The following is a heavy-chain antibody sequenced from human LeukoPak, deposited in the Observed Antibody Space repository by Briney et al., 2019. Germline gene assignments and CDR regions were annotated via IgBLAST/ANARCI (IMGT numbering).Heavy chain of an antibody. Sequence: GGSLRLSCAASGFTSSSYAMSWVRQAPGKGLEWVSAISSSGGVTYYADSVKGRFTISRDNSKNTLYLQMNSLRVDDTAVYYCAKGPGYFEPWGQGTLVTVSS. D-gene: IGHD3-9*01. CDR2: ISSSGGVT. CDR3: AKGPGYFEP. CDR1: GFTSSSYA. V-gene: IGHV3-23*01. J-gene: IGHJ4*02.